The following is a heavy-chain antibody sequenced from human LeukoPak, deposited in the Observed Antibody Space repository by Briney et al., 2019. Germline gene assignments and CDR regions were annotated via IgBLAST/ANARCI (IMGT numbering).Heavy chain of an antibody. CDR3: SRDYRWSFDY. V-gene: IGHV6-1*01. D-gene: IGHD2-8*02. CDR2: AYYRSGWYS. CDR1: GDSVSSTSAS. J-gene: IGHJ4*02. Sequence: HSQTLSLTCAISGDSVSSTSASWNWIRQSPSRGLEWLGRAYYRSGWYSDYAVSVKGRITINPDTSKNQFSLQLNSGTPEDTALYYCSRDYRWSFDYWGQGTLVTVSS.